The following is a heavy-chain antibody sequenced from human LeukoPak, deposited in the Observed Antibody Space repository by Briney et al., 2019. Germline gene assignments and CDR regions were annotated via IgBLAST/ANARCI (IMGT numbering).Heavy chain of an antibody. D-gene: IGHD3-22*01. CDR1: GFTFSGSA. CDR2: IRSKANSYAT. CDR3: TRQTYYYDSSGPIRDY. V-gene: IGHV3-73*01. J-gene: IGHJ4*02. Sequence: GGSLRLSCAASGFTFSGSAMHWVRQASGKGLEWVGRIRSKANSYATAYAASVKGRFTISRDDSKNTAYLQMNSLKTEDTAVYYCTRQTYYYDSSGPIRDYWGQGTLVTVSS.